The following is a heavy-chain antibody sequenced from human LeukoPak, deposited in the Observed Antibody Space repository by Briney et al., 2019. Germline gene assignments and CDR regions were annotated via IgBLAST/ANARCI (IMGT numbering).Heavy chain of an antibody. CDR3: ARDWSGFDY. CDR1: GFTFSSYE. V-gene: IGHV3-48*03. J-gene: IGHJ4*02. D-gene: IGHD3-10*01. CDR2: ISSSGSTI. Sequence: PGGSLRLSCAASGFTFSSYEMNWVRRAPGKGLEWVSYISSSGSTIYYADSVKGRFTISRDNAKNSLYLQMNSLRAEDTAVYYCARDWSGFDYWGQGTLVTVSS.